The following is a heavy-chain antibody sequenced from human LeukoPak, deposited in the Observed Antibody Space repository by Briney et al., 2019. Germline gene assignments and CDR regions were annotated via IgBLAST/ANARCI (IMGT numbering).Heavy chain of an antibody. CDR2: MYISGST. CDR3: ARDYLVGAPLDS. CDR1: GVSITNYH. V-gene: IGHV4-4*07. D-gene: IGHD1-26*01. J-gene: IGHJ4*02. Sequence: PSETLSLTCTVSGVSITNYHWAWLRQPAGKGREWIGRMYISGSTNYNPSLKSRVSISIDKTKNQFSLKLRSVTAADTAIYYCARDYLVGAPLDSWGQGTLVTVSS.